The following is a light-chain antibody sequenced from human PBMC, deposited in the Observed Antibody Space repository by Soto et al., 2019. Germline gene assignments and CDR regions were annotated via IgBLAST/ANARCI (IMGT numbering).Light chain of an antibody. Sequence: DIQMTQSPSSLSASVGDRVTITCQASHDISNYLNWYQQKPGKAPNLLIYEESNLQTGVPSRFSGSRSGTEFTFTISSLQPEDVGTYYCQQYDNLPLTFGGGTKVDIK. CDR2: EES. CDR1: HDISNY. V-gene: IGKV1-33*01. J-gene: IGKJ4*01. CDR3: QQYDNLPLT.